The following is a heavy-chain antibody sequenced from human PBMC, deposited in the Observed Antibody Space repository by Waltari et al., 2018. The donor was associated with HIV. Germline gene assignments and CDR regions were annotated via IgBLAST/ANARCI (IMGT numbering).Heavy chain of an antibody. J-gene: IGHJ4*02. V-gene: IGHV3-23*01. CDR2: ISGSGDVT. D-gene: IGHD6-19*01. CDR1: GFTFSSYA. CDR3: AKRSVAGTGRAFDY. Sequence: EVQLLESGGGLVQPGGSLRLSCAASGFTFSSYAMSWARQAPGKGVAWVSCISGSGDVTDYAESVEGRYTISRYNSKNTLYLQMNSLRAEDTALYYCAKRSVAGTGRAFDYWGQGALVTVSS.